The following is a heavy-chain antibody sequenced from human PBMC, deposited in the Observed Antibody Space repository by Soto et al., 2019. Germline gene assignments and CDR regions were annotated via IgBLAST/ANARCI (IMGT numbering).Heavy chain of an antibody. D-gene: IGHD3-16*01. CDR2: TANKRSRYTT. Sequence: EVELVESGGGLVQAGGSLRVSCGVSGFTSSDHYMDWVRQAPGKGLEWVGRTANKRSRYTTEYAASVKGRFIISSDDSKNSAYLQMISLKIEDTAVYYCARAGFGHGLDVWGQGTTVTVSS. CDR1: GFTSSDHY. J-gene: IGHJ6*02. V-gene: IGHV3-72*01. CDR3: ARAGFGHGLDV.